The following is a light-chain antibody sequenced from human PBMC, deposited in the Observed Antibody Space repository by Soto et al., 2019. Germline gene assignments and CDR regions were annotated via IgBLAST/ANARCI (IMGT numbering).Light chain of an antibody. CDR3: QQRTNWPPYT. Sequence: EIVLTQSPATPSLSPGERATLSCRASQSVSSSLAWYQQKPGQAPRLLIYDASNRATGIPARFSGSGSGTDFTLTISSLEPEDFAVYYCQQRTNWPPYTFGQGTKLEIK. V-gene: IGKV3-11*01. J-gene: IGKJ2*01. CDR2: DAS. CDR1: QSVSSS.